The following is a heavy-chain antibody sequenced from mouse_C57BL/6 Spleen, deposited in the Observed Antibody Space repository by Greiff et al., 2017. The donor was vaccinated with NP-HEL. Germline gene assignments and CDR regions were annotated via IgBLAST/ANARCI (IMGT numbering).Heavy chain of an antibody. D-gene: IGHD1-1*01. Sequence: EVMLVESGEGLVKPGGSLKLSCAASGFTFSSYAMSWVRQTPEKRLEWVAYISSGGDYIYYADTVKGRFTISRDNARNTLYLQMSSLKSEDTAMYYCTRADYYGSSYYAMDYWGQGTSVTVSS. CDR3: TRADYYGSSYYAMDY. CDR2: ISSGGDYI. J-gene: IGHJ4*01. CDR1: GFTFSSYA. V-gene: IGHV5-9-1*02.